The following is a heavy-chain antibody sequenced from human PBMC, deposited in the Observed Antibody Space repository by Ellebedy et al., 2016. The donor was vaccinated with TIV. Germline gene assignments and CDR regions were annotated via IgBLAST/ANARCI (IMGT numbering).Heavy chain of an antibody. CDR1: GYTFTNYW. V-gene: IGHV5-51*01. Sequence: GESLKISCKASGYTFTNYWIGWVRQMPGKGPEYMGIIFPGDSDTRYSPSFQGQVTISVDKSINPAYLQWSSLRASDTAMYYCATLRYCTGSSCQVVFDPWGQGTLVAVSS. CDR2: IFPGDSDT. J-gene: IGHJ5*02. D-gene: IGHD2-8*02. CDR3: ATLRYCTGSSCQVVFDP.